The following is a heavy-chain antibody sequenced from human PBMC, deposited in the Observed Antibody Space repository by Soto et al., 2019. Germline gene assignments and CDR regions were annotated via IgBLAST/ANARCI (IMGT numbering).Heavy chain of an antibody. Sequence: GGSLRLSCAASGFTFSSYAMHWVRQAPGKGLEWVAVISYDGSNKYYADSVKGRFTISRDNSKNTLYLQMNSLRAEDTAVYYCARDPGQQLVRDYYYYYMDVWGKGTTVTVSS. J-gene: IGHJ6*03. CDR2: ISYDGSNK. CDR3: ARDPGQQLVRDYYYYYMDV. D-gene: IGHD6-13*01. V-gene: IGHV3-30*04. CDR1: GFTFSSYA.